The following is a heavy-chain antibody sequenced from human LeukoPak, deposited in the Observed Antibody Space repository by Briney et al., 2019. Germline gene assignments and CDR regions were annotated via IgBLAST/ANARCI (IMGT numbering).Heavy chain of an antibody. CDR2: IYYSGST. CDR1: GGSISSYY. J-gene: IGHJ5*02. Sequence: SETLSLTCTVSGGSISSYYWSWIRQPPGKGLEWIGYIYYSGSTNYNPSLKSRVTISVDTSKNQFPLKLSSVTAADTAVYYCAREVPWFGELPNWFDPWGQGTLVTVSS. V-gene: IGHV4-59*01. CDR3: AREVPWFGELPNWFDP. D-gene: IGHD3-10*01.